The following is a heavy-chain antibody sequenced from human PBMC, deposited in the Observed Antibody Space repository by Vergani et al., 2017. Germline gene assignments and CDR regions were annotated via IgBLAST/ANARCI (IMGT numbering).Heavy chain of an antibody. CDR1: VFTFSSYS. V-gene: IGHV3-21*01. Sequence: EVQLVESGGGLVKPGGSLRLSCAASVFTFSSYSMNWVRQAPGEGLEWVSSISSSSSYIYYADSVKSRFTISRDNAKNSLYLQMNSLRAEDTAVYYCARDRRYCSGGSCYSGYWGQGTLVTVSS. CDR3: ARDRRYCSGGSCYSGY. J-gene: IGHJ4*02. CDR2: ISSSSSYI. D-gene: IGHD2-15*01.